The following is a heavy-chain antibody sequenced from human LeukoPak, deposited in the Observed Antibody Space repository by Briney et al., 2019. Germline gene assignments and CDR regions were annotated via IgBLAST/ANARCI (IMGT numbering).Heavy chain of an antibody. CDR2: ISYDGSNK. D-gene: IGHD2-2*01. V-gene: IGHV3-30*18. J-gene: IGHJ4*02. CDR1: GFTFSSYW. CDR3: AKDRFSCSSTSCYLSFDC. Sequence: GGSLRLSCAASGFTFSSYWMSWVRQAPGKGLEWVAVISYDGSNKYYAESVKGRFTISRDNSKNTLYLQMNSLRAEDTAVYYCAKDRFSCSSTSCYLSFDCWGQGTLVTVSS.